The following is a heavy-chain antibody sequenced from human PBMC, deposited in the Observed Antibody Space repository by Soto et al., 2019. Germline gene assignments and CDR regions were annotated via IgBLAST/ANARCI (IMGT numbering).Heavy chain of an antibody. D-gene: IGHD6-13*01. CDR1: GYSFTSDY. CDR3: ARASEQQLTRPSDY. Sequence: APVQVSCKASGYSFTSDYLHWVRQAPGQGLEWMGIINPRGGSTSYAQKFQGRVTMTRDTSTRTVYMELSSLRSEDTAVYYCARASEQQLTRPSDYWGQGTLVTVSS. CDR2: INPRGGST. J-gene: IGHJ4*02. V-gene: IGHV1-46*03.